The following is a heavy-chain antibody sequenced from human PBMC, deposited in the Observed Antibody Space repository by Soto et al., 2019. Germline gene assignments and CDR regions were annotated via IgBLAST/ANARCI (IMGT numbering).Heavy chain of an antibody. V-gene: IGHV3-30-3*01. D-gene: IGHD3-10*01. CDR3: ARGLPYYGSGSYWGMDV. Sequence: GGSLRLSCAASGFTFSSYAMHWVRQAPGKGLEWVAVISYDGSNKYYADSVKGRFTISRDNSKNTLYLQMNSLRAEDTAVYYCARGLPYYGSGSYWGMDVWGQGTTVTVSS. CDR1: GFTFSSYA. J-gene: IGHJ6*02. CDR2: ISYDGSNK.